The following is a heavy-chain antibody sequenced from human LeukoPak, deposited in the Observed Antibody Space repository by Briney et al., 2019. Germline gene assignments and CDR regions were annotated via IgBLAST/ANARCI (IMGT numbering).Heavy chain of an antibody. CDR2: INPNSGGT. V-gene: IGHV1-2*02. CDR3: ARGGGFSSYGSGTYRWSDQNWFDP. CDR1: GYTFTYRY. D-gene: IGHD3-10*01. Sequence: ASVKVSCKASGYTFTYRYLHWVRQAPGQGLEWMGWINPNSGGTKYAQKFQGRVTMTRDTSITTAYMELSRLRSDDTAVYYCARGGGFSSYGSGTYRWSDQNWFDPWGQGTLVTVSS. J-gene: IGHJ5*02.